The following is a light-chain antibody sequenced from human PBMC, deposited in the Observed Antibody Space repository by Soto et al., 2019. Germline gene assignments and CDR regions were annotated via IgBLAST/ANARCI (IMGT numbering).Light chain of an antibody. Sequence: EIVLTQSPGTLSLSPGERATLSCRASQSVRSNYLAWYQQKPGQATRLLIYGASSRATGIPDRFSGTGSGTDFTLTLSRLEPEDFAVYYCQQYGGSPYTFGQGTKLEIK. CDR2: GAS. J-gene: IGKJ2*01. V-gene: IGKV3-20*01. CDR3: QQYGGSPYT. CDR1: QSVRSNY.